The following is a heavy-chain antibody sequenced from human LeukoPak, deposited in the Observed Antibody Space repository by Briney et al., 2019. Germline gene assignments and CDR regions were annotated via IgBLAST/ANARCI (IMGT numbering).Heavy chain of an antibody. CDR2: IYPGDSDT. D-gene: IGHD1-26*01. V-gene: IGHV5-51*01. CDR3: ARQGLTMGREGAIGY. J-gene: IGHJ4*02. CDR1: GYSFTTYS. Sequence: PGESLKISCRGSGYSFTTYSIGWVRQMPGKGLEWMGIIYPGDSDTRYSPSFQGQVTISADKSITTAYLQWSSLKASDTAMYYCARQGLTMGREGAIGYWGQGTLVTVSS.